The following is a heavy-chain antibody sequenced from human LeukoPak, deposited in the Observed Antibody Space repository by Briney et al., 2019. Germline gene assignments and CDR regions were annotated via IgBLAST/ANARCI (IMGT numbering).Heavy chain of an antibody. CDR2: VYHTGST. CDR3: ARLGSSGWYIDY. CDR1: GDPVSRGSYY. Sequence: KASETLSLTCTVSGDPVSRGSYYWSWVRQPPGKELEWIGYVYHTGSTYYNPSLKSRVTISVDTSKNQFSLKLSSVTAADTAVYYCARLGSSGWYIDYWGQGTLVTVSS. D-gene: IGHD6-19*01. J-gene: IGHJ4*02. V-gene: IGHV4-61*01.